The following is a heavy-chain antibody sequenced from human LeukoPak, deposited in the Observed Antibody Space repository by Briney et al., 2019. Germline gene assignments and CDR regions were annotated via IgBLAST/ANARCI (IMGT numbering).Heavy chain of an antibody. J-gene: IGHJ4*02. CDR3: ARQRYSSGCDY. Sequence: SETLSLTCAVYGGSFSGYYWSWIRQPPGKGLEWIGEINHSGSTNYNPSLKSRVTISVDTSKNQFSLKLSSVTAADTAVYYCARQRYSSGCDYWGQGTLVTVSS. V-gene: IGHV4-34*01. CDR1: GGSFSGYY. D-gene: IGHD6-19*01. CDR2: INHSGST.